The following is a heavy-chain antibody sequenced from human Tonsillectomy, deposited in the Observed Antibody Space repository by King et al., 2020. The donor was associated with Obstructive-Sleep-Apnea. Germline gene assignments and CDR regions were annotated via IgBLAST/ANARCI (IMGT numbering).Heavy chain of an antibody. CDR1: GGSFSGYY. CDR3: ARQAGCY. CDR2: INLSGSA. V-gene: IGHV4-34*01. Sequence: VQLQQWGAGLLKPSETLSLTCAVYGGSFSGYYWSWIRQPPGKGLEWIGEINLSGSANYNPSLKSRVTISVDTSKNQFSLKLSSVTAADTAVYYCARQAGCYWGQGTLVTVSS. D-gene: IGHD6-19*01. J-gene: IGHJ4*02.